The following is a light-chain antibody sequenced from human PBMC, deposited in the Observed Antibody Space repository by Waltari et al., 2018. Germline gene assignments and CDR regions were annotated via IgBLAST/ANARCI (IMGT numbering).Light chain of an antibody. V-gene: IGKV3D-15*01. J-gene: IGKJ2*01. CDR2: AAS. Sequence: EIVMTQSPGTLSVSPGERATLSCRASRSVNSKLVWYQQKPGQAPRLLINAASTRATGIPARFSGSVSGTEFTLTINSLQSEDFAVYYCQQYDNWPYTFGQGTKLEIK. CDR3: QQYDNWPYT. CDR1: RSVNSK.